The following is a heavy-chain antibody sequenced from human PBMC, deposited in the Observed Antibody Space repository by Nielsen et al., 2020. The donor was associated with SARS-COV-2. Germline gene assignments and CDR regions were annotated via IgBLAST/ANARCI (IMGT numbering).Heavy chain of an antibody. CDR3: TRDLVTTFGMDV. Sequence: GESLKISCAASGFTFSSYGMHWVRQAPGKGLEWVGFIRSKAYGGTTEYAASVKGRFTISRDDSKSIAYLQMNSLKTEDTAVYYCTRDLVTTFGMDVWGQGTTVTVSS. J-gene: IGHJ6*02. D-gene: IGHD4-11*01. CDR1: GFTFSSYG. V-gene: IGHV3-49*04. CDR2: IRSKAYGGTT.